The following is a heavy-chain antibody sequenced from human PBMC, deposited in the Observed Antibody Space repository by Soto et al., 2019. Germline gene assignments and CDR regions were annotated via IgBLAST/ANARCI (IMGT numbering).Heavy chain of an antibody. CDR3: TKDWYNYYYMDV. J-gene: IGHJ6*03. V-gene: IGHV3-23*01. CDR1: GFTFSGFA. CDR2: VSSSGGYT. Sequence: DVQLLESGGGLVQPGGSLRLSCAASGFTFSGFAMSWVRQAPGRGLDWVSAVSSSGGYTYYADSVKGRFTVSRDNSKNTLYLQMNSLRAEDTAIYYCTKDWYNYYYMDVWGKGNTVTVSS.